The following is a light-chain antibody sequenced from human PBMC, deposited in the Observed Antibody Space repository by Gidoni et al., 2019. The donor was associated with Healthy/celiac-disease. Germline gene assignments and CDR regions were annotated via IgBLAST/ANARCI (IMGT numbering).Light chain of an antibody. CDR3: QQYYSTPQT. CDR1: QSVLYSSNNKNY. J-gene: IGKJ2*01. V-gene: IGKV4-1*01. CDR2: WAS. Sequence: DIVLTQSPDSLAVSLGERATINCKSSQSVLYSSNNKNYLAWYQQKPGQPPKLLIYWASTRESGVPDRVSGSGSGTDFTLTISSLQAEDVAVYNCQQYYSTPQTFGQGTKLEIK.